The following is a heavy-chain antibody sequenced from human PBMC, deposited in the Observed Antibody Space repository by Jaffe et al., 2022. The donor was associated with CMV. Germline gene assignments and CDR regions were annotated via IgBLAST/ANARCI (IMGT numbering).Heavy chain of an antibody. Sequence: QVQLQQWGAGLLKPSETLSLTCAVYGGSFSGYYWSWIRQPPGKGLEWIGEINHSGSTNYNPSLKSRVTISVDTSKNQFSLKLSSVTAADTAVYYCARSRNVLWFGEASDFDYWGQGTLVTVSS. J-gene: IGHJ4*02. CDR3: ARSRNVLWFGEASDFDY. V-gene: IGHV4-34*01. D-gene: IGHD3-10*01. CDR1: GGSFSGYY. CDR2: INHSGST.